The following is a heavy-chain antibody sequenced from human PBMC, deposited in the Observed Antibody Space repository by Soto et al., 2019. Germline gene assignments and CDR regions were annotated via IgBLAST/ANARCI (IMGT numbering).Heavy chain of an antibody. D-gene: IGHD6-19*01. Sequence: GGSLRLSCAASGFTFSSYAMHWVRQAPGKGLEWVAVISYDGSNKYYADSVKGRFTISRDNSKNTLYLQMNSLRAEDTAVYYCARGLLGYSSGSYYFDYWGQGTLVTVSS. J-gene: IGHJ4*02. CDR1: GFTFSSYA. CDR2: ISYDGSNK. V-gene: IGHV3-30-3*01. CDR3: ARGLLGYSSGSYYFDY.